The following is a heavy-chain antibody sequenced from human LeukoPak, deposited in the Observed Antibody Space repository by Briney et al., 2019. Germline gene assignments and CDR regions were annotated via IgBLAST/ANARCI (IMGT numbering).Heavy chain of an antibody. CDR3: ARDLYGGNSGVFDY. V-gene: IGHV3-11*04. D-gene: IGHD4-23*01. Sequence: PGGSLRLSCAASGFTVSSNYMSWVRQAPGKGLEWVSGISGSGGTTYYADSVKGRFTISRDNAKNSLYLQMNSLRAEDTAVYYCARDLYGGNSGVFDYWGQGTLVTVSS. CDR1: GFTVSSNY. J-gene: IGHJ4*02. CDR2: ISGSGGTT.